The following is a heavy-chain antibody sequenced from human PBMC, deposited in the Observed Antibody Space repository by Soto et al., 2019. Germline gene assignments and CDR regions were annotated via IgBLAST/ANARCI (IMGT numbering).Heavy chain of an antibody. CDR1: GYDFTAYD. CDR3: GRGPSPRAPAGGTPYYYAMDV. D-gene: IGHD6-13*01. V-gene: IGHV1-8*02. CDR2: MNPINGAT. Sequence: ASVKVSCRASGYDFTAYDINWVRQASGQGLEWMGWMNPINGATGTARRFQGRVSLSRNTATGTAYLELTSLRSDDTAVYYCGRGPSPRAPAGGTPYYYAMDVWGQGTTVTVSS. J-gene: IGHJ6*02.